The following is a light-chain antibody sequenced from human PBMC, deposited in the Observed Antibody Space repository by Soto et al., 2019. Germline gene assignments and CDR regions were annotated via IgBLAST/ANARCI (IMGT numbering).Light chain of an antibody. CDR2: AVS. Sequence: QSVLTQPPSASGSPGQSVTISCTGTSSDVGAYKYVSWYQQHPGKAPKLMIYAVSERPSGVPDRFSGSKSGNTASLTVSGLQAEDEADYYCAAWDDSLNGYVFGTGTKVTVL. CDR1: SSDVGAYKY. V-gene: IGLV2-8*01. CDR3: AAWDDSLNGYV. J-gene: IGLJ1*01.